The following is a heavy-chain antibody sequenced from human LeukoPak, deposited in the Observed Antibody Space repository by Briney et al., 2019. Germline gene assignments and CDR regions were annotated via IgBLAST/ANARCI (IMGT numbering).Heavy chain of an antibody. D-gene: IGHD5-18*01. V-gene: IGHV3-21*01. CDR3: ARDDGQLWSSDY. CDR2: ISSSSSYI. Sequence: GGSLRLSCAASGFTFSSYSMNWVRQAPGKGLEWVSSISSSSSYIYYADSVKGRFTISRDNAKNPLYLQMNSLRAEDTAVYYCARDDGQLWSSDYWGQGTLVTVSS. CDR1: GFTFSSYS. J-gene: IGHJ4*02.